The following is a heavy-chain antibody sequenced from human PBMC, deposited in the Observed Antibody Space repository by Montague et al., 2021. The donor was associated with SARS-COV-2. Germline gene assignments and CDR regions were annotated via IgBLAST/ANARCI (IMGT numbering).Heavy chain of an antibody. V-gene: IGHV3-48*03. J-gene: IGHJ3*01. CDR3: PREYRSSVGDGLDL. CDR1: GFTFSNYD. D-gene: IGHD6-13*01. CDR2: IRTSAYTT. Sequence: SLRLSCAASGFTFSNYDMNWVRQAPGKGPEWISYIRTSAYTTSYAGSVKGRFTISRDNGKNSLYLQMNSLRVDDTAVYYCPREYRSSVGDGLDLWGQGTMVTVSS.